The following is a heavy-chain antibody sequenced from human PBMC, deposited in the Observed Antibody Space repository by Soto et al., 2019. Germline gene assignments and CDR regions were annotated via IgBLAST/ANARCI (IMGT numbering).Heavy chain of an antibody. CDR2: MNPNSGNT. J-gene: IGHJ6*02. CDR3: ARVIVGATTDYYYYYGMDV. Sequence: ASVKVSCKASGYTFTSYDINWVRQATGQGLEWMGWMNPNSGNTGYAQKLQGRVTMTTDTSTSTAYMELRSLRSDDTAVYYCARVIVGATTDYYYYYGMDVWGQGTTVTVSS. CDR1: GYTFTSYD. V-gene: IGHV1-8*01. D-gene: IGHD1-26*01.